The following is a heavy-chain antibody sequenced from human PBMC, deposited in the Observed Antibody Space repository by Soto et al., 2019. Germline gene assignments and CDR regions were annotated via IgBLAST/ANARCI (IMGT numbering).Heavy chain of an antibody. Sequence: PSETLSLTCTVSGGSISSGGYYWSWIRQHPGKGLEWIGYIYYSGSTYYNPSLKSRVTISVDTSKNQFSLKLSSVTAADTAVYYCARSQRGLNGYYYYYGMDVWGQGTTVTVSS. V-gene: IGHV4-31*03. CDR3: ARSQRGLNGYYYYYGMDV. CDR1: GGSISSGGYY. CDR2: IYYSGST. J-gene: IGHJ6*02. D-gene: IGHD1-1*01.